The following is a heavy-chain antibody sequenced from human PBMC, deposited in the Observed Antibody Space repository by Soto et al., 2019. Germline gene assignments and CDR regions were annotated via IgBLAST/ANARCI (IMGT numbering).Heavy chain of an antibody. CDR1: GGTFSSYA. V-gene: IGHV1-69*13. CDR2: FIAIFGTA. CDR3: ARGVVVRGVTHCGMDV. J-gene: IGHJ6*04. D-gene: IGHD3-10*01. Sequence: SVKVSCKASGGTFSSYAISWVRQAPGQGLELMGGFIAIFGTANYAHKFQGRVTITSDESTSTAYMELSSLRSEATAVYYCARGVVVRGVTHCGMDVLGKGPTGTVSS.